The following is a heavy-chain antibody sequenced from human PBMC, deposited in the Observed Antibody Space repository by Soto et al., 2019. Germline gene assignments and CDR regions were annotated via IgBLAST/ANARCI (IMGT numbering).Heavy chain of an antibody. CDR1: GGTFNSYA. V-gene: IGHV1-69*12. D-gene: IGHD3-22*01. CDR3: ASHYDSGGYYYRGLDY. Sequence: QVQLVQCGAEVKKPGSSVKVSCKASGGTFNSYAISWVRQAPGQGLEWMGGIIPIFGTADYAQKFQGRVTITAVESTSTAYMELSSLRSEDTAVYYCASHYDSGGYYYRGLDYWGQGTLVTVSS. CDR2: IIPIFGTA. J-gene: IGHJ4*02.